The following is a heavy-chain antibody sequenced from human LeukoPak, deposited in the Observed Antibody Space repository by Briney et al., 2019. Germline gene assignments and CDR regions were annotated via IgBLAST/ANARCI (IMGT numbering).Heavy chain of an antibody. D-gene: IGHD6-19*01. CDR3: ARCIAVAGTGFDY. J-gene: IGHJ4*02. CDR2: IYYSGST. Sequence: SETLSLTCTVSGGSISSSSYYWGWIRQPPGKGLEWIGSIYYSGSTYYNPSLKSRVTISVDTSKNQFSLKLSSVTAADTAVYYRARCIAVAGTGFDYWGQGTLVTVSS. V-gene: IGHV4-39*01. CDR1: GGSISSSSYY.